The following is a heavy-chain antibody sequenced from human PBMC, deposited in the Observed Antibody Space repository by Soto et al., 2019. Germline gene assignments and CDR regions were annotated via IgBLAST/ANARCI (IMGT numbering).Heavy chain of an antibody. Sequence: EAQLLESGGGLVQPGGSLRLSCAASGFTFSRNAMSWVRQAPGKGLEWVSAVSSSGGGTFYADSVKGRFTISRDNTKNTLFLQMDSLRGEDTALYYCANVNYYDTSGYRHDAFDIWGQGTMVTVSS. CDR2: VSSSGGGT. CDR3: ANVNYYDTSGYRHDAFDI. J-gene: IGHJ3*02. V-gene: IGHV3-23*01. D-gene: IGHD3-22*01. CDR1: GFTFSRNA.